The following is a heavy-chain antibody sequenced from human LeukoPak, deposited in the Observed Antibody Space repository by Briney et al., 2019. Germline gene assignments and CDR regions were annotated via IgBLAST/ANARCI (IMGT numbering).Heavy chain of an antibody. Sequence: SETLSLTCAVSGGSYSRCYWLWLRRPPGRGLEWIGEINHSGSANYNPSRKSRVTISLDTSKNQFPLKLSSVTAADTAVYYCARGQGTVTTHWGQGTLVTVSS. CDR2: INHSGSA. J-gene: IGHJ4*02. CDR3: ARGQGTVTTH. CDR1: GGSYSRCY. V-gene: IGHV4-34*01. D-gene: IGHD4-17*01.